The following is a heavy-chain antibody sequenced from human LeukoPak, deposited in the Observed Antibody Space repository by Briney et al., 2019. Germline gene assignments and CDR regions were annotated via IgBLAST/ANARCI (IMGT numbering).Heavy chain of an antibody. J-gene: IGHJ4*02. CDR2: VSYDGSSI. D-gene: IGHD6-19*01. CDR1: GFTFSTYG. V-gene: IGHV3-30*18. CDR3: AKVDPQGSGRYYYFDY. Sequence: GGSLRLFCAGSGFTFSTYGMHWVRQAPGKGLEWVAVVSYDGSSIYYADSVKGRFTISRDNSKNTLYLQMNSLRAEDTAVYYCAKVDPQGSGRYYYFDYWGQGTLVTVSS.